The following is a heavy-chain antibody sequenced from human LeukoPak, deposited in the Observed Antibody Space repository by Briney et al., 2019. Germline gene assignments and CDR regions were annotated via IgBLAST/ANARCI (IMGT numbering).Heavy chain of an antibody. V-gene: IGHV3-21*01. CDR2: IDPSSTYI. Sequence: GGSLRLSCSASRFTFSSYTMNWVRQAPGKGLEWVSSIDPSSTYIYYADSVKGRFTISRDNAQNSLYLQKNSLRAEDTAVYYCTRGSYGDYEYWGQGTLVTVSS. CDR1: RFTFSSYT. CDR3: TRGSYGDYEY. D-gene: IGHD4-17*01. J-gene: IGHJ4*02.